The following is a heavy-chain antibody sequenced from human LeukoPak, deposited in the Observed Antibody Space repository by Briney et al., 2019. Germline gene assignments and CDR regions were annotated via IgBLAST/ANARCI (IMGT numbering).Heavy chain of an antibody. CDR2: ISGNGAGT. CDR1: GFTFSSHA. J-gene: IGHJ4*02. D-gene: IGHD3-22*01. CDR3: AKDWDSSGVFYFDY. Sequence: GGSLRLSCTPSGFTFSSHAMSWVRQAPGKGLEWVSGISGNGAGTYYGDSVKGRFTISRDNSKNTLYLQMNSLRAEDTAVYYCAKDWDSSGVFYFDYWGQGTLVTVSS. V-gene: IGHV3-23*02.